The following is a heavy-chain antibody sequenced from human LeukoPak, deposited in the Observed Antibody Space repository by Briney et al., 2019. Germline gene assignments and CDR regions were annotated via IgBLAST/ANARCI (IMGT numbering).Heavy chain of an antibody. CDR3: VWFGELARFDP. CDR1: GFTFSNYW. V-gene: IGHV3-74*01. Sequence: GGSLRLSRAASGFTFSNYWMHWVRQAPGKGLEWVSRIKSDGSITSYADAVKGRFTISRDNAKSTLYLQMNSLRAEDTAVYYCVWFGELARFDPWGQGTLVTVSS. D-gene: IGHD3-10*01. CDR2: IKSDGSIT. J-gene: IGHJ5*02.